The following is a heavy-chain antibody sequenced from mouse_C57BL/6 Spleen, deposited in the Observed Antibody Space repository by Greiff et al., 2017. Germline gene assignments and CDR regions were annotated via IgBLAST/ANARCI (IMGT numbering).Heavy chain of an antibody. CDR2: IYPGSGST. CDR3: SRKTGDYYAMDY. V-gene: IGHV1-55*01. D-gene: IGHD1-1*02. CDR1: GYTFTSYW. J-gene: IGHJ4*01. Sequence: QVQLKQPGAELVKPGASVTMSCKASGYTFTSYWITWVKQRPGQGLEWIGDIYPGSGSTNYNEKFKSKATLTVDTSSSTAYMQLSSLTSEDSAVYYCSRKTGDYYAMDYWGQGTSVTVSS.